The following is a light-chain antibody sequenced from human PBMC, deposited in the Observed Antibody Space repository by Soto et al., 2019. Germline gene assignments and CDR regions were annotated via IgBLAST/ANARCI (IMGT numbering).Light chain of an antibody. Sequence: QAVVTQPPSASGTPGQRVTISCSGSSSNIGSNTVNWYQQLPGTAPKLLISNNDQRPSGVPDRFSGSKSGTSASLAISGLQSDDESDYYCAAWYDALHAVVFGGGTMLTVL. CDR1: SSNIGSNT. CDR3: AAWYDALHAVV. J-gene: IGLJ2*01. CDR2: NND. V-gene: IGLV1-44*01.